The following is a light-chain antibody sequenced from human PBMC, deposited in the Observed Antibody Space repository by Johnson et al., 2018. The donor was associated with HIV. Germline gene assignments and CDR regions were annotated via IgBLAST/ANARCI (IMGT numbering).Light chain of an antibody. V-gene: IGLV1-51*02. CDR1: SSNIGNNY. Sequence: QSVLTQPPSVSAAPGQKVTISCSGSSSNIGNNYVSWYQQLPGTAPKLLIYENNKRPSGIPDRFSGSKSGTSATLGITGLQTGDAADDYCGTWDSSLSAWGVFGTGTKVTVL. CDR2: ENN. J-gene: IGLJ1*01. CDR3: GTWDSSLSAWGV.